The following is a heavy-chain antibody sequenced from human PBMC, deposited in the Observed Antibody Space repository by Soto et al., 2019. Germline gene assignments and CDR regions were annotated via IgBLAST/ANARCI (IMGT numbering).Heavy chain of an antibody. J-gene: IGHJ4*02. D-gene: IGHD4-17*01. CDR3: ARVPTGNYYFDY. CDR2: INPSGGST. Sequence: ASVKVSCKASGYTFTIDYMHWVRQAPGQGLEWMGIINPSGGSTSYAQKFQGRVTMTRDTSTSTVYMELSSLRSEDTAVYYCARVPTGNYYFDYWGQGTLVTVSS. V-gene: IGHV1-46*03. CDR1: GYTFTIDY.